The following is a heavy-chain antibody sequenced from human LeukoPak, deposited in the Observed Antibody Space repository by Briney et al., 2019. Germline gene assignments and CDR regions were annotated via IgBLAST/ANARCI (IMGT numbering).Heavy chain of an antibody. V-gene: IGHV3-21*01. Sequence: GGSLRLSCAASGFALSSYSFNWVGQAPGKGLEWVASVNTVSSYIYYADSVRGRFTISRDNAKNPVLLQMDSLRPQAIDMYYCVRLRRNSDSSGYFYYYDNWGQGTLVTVSS. CDR2: VNTVSSYI. CDR1: GFALSSYS. D-gene: IGHD3-22*01. CDR3: VRLRRNSDSSGYFYYYDN. J-gene: IGHJ4*02.